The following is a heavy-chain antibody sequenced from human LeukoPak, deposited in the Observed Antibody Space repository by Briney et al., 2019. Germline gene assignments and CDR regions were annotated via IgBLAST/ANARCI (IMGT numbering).Heavy chain of an antibody. V-gene: IGHV4-39*07. D-gene: IGHD6-6*01. J-gene: IGHJ5*02. Sequence: SETLSLTCTVSGDSISSSSYYWGWIRQPPGKGLEWIGSIYYSGSTYYNPSLRSRVTISVNTSKNQFSLNLSSVTAADTAVYYCARGYTSSSSLGPWGQGTLVTVSS. CDR2: IYYSGST. CDR1: GDSISSSSYY. CDR3: ARGYTSSSSLGP.